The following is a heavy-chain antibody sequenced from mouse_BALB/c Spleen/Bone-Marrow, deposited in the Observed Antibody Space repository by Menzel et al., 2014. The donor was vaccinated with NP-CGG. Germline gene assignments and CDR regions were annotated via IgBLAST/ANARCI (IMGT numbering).Heavy chain of an antibody. CDR3: ATGFAY. CDR1: GFNIKETY. J-gene: IGHJ3*01. V-gene: IGHV14-3*02. CDR2: IDPANGNT. Sequence: VQLQQSGAELVKPGASVKLSCTASGFNIKETYMHWVKQRPEQGLEWIGRIDPANGNTKYDPKFQGKATITADTSSNTAYLQLSSLTSEDTAVYYCATGFAYWGQGTLVTVSA.